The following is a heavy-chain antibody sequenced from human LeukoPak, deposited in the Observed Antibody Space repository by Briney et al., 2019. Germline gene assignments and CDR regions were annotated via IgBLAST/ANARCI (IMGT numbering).Heavy chain of an antibody. Sequence: PGGSLRLSCPVSGFTFSSYAMSWVRQAPGKGLEWVSAISGSGGSTYYADSVKGRFTISRDNSKNTLYLQMNSLRAEDTAVYYCAKGSYDSANGALDYWGQGTLVTVSS. CDR2: ISGSGGST. CDR3: AKGSYDSANGALDY. D-gene: IGHD3-22*01. CDR1: GFTFSSYA. V-gene: IGHV3-23*01. J-gene: IGHJ4*02.